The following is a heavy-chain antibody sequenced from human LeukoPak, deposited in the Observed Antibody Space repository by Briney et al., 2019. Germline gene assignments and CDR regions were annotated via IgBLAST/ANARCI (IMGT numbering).Heavy chain of an antibody. CDR1: GGSISSYY. J-gene: IGHJ4*02. CDR2: IDHNGIT. CDR3: ASRKFNYGFKTPFHY. D-gene: IGHD3-10*01. V-gene: IGHV4-34*01. Sequence: SETLSLTCTVSGGSISSYYWNWIRQPPGKGLEWIGEIDHNGITNYNPSLKSRVTISVDRSKNQFSLRLTSVTAADTAVYYCASRKFNYGFKTPFHYWGQGTLVTVSS.